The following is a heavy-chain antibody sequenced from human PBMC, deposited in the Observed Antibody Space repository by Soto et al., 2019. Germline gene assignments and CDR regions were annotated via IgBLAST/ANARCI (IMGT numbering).Heavy chain of an antibody. CDR3: AMDPKTSGGQHWAFNYFYS. Sequence: QVQLVESGGGVVQPGRSLRLSCAASGFSFSSSPMHWVRQAPGKGPEWVALISYDGNNKFYADSVKGRFTISRDNSKNTIYLQVDSLSNEDAAVYYCAMDPKTSGGQHWAFNYFYSGGQGPLFTVSS. CDR1: GFSFSSSP. CDR2: ISYDGNNK. D-gene: IGHD7-27*01. V-gene: IGHV3-30-3*01. J-gene: IGHJ4*02.